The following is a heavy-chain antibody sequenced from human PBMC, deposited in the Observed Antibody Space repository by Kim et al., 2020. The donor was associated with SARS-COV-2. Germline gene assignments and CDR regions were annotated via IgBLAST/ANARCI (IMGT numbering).Heavy chain of an antibody. D-gene: IGHD3-10*01. Sequence: GGSLRLSCAASGFTFSSYSMNWVRQAPGKGLEWVSSISSSSSYIYYADSVKGRFTISRDNAKNSLYLQMNSLRAEDTAVYYCARAGLPPHMVRGVIPDYYYGMDVWGQGTTVTVSS. CDR2: ISSSSSYI. CDR3: ARAGLPPHMVRGVIPDYYYGMDV. J-gene: IGHJ6*02. CDR1: GFTFSSYS. V-gene: IGHV3-21*01.